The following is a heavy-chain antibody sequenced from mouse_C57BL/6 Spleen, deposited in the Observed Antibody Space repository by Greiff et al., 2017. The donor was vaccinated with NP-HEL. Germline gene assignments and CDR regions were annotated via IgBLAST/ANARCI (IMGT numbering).Heavy chain of an antibody. CDR1: GYTFTDYE. D-gene: IGHD1-1*01. J-gene: IGHJ3*01. V-gene: IGHV1-15*01. CDR3: TRSLRLDWFAY. CDR2: IDPETGGT. Sequence: QVQLQQSGAELVRPGASVTLSCKASGYTFTDYEMHWVKQTPVHGLEWIGAIDPETGGTAYNQKFKGKAILTADKSSSTAYMELRSLTSEDSAVYYCTRSLRLDWFAYWGQGTLVTVSA.